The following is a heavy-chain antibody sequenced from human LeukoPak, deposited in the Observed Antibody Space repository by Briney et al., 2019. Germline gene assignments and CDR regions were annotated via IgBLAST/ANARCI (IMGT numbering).Heavy chain of an antibody. CDR1: GGTSSSYA. CDR2: IIPIFGTA. Sequence: SVKVSCKASGGTSSSYAISWVRQAPGQGLEWMGGIIPIFGTANYAQKFQGRVTITADESTSTAYMELSSLRSEDTAVYYCAGEGIAAAGIGYYYYGMDVWGQGTTVTVSS. V-gene: IGHV1-69*13. J-gene: IGHJ6*02. CDR3: AGEGIAAAGIGYYYYGMDV. D-gene: IGHD6-13*01.